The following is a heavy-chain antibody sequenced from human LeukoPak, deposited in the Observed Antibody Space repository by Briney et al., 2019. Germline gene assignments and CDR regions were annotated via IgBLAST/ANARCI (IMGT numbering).Heavy chain of an antibody. V-gene: IGHV3-7*01. Sequence: GGSLRLSCAASGFTFNNYAMSWVRQAPGKGLEWVANINQDESEKYYVDSVKGRFTISRDNAKNSLYLQMNSLRVEDTAVYYCARTPGPGPENYWGQGTLVTVSS. J-gene: IGHJ4*02. CDR2: INQDESEK. D-gene: IGHD1-14*01. CDR3: ARTPGPGPENY. CDR1: GFTFNNYA.